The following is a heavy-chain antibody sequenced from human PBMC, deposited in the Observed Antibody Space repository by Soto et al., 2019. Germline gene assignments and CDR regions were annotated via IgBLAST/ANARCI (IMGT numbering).Heavy chain of an antibody. Sequence: GGSLRLSCRASGFRFSSFAMTWVRQAPGKGLEWVSSIGGNGIITYYTDSVKGRFTISRDNSGNTLFLHMNSLRVDDTAVYHCAKDPNGDYVGAFESWGQGTLVTV. D-gene: IGHD4-17*01. CDR1: GFRFSSFA. CDR2: IGGNGIIT. V-gene: IGHV3-23*01. J-gene: IGHJ4*02. CDR3: AKDPNGDYVGAFES.